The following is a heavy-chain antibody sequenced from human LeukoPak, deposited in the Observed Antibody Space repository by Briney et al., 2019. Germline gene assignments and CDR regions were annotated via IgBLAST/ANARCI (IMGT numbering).Heavy chain of an antibody. CDR3: AREGDTSKFDY. D-gene: IGHD2-21*02. CDR1: GGSIGTYY. CDR2: IYYSGIA. Sequence: SETLSLTCTVSGGSIGTYYWSWIRQPPGKGLEWIGYIYYSGIANYKPSLTSRVTMSADTSTNQFSMKLSSVTAADTAVYYCAREGDTSKFDYCGQGTLVTVSP. J-gene: IGHJ4*02. V-gene: IGHV4-59*01.